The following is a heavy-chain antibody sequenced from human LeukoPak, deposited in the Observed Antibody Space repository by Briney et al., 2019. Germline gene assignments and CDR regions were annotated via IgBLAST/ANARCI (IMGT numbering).Heavy chain of an antibody. V-gene: IGHV1-8*01. Sequence: GASVKVSCKASGYTFTSYDINWVRQAPGQGLEWMGWMNPKNANTGYAQKFQGRVTMTRDTSISTAYMELSRLRSDDTAVYYCARDYVHYDYVWGSYRLNYWGQGTLVTVSS. CDR2: MNPKNANT. CDR3: ARDYVHYDYVWGSYRLNY. D-gene: IGHD3-16*02. J-gene: IGHJ4*02. CDR1: GYTFTSYD.